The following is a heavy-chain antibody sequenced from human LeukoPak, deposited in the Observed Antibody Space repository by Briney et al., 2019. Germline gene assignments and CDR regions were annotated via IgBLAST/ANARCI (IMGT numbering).Heavy chain of an antibody. J-gene: IGHJ5*02. V-gene: IGHV4-38-2*02. D-gene: IGHD3-9*01. CDR3: ARDLGLTISDNWFGP. CDR2: IYHTGAT. CDR1: GYSISSGYF. Sequence: PSETLSLTCAVSGYSISSGYFGVWIRQPPGRGLEWIGSIYHTGATYYNPSLRSPVTISVDTSKNRFSLELNSVTAADTAVYYCARDLGLTISDNWFGPWGQGTIVTVSS.